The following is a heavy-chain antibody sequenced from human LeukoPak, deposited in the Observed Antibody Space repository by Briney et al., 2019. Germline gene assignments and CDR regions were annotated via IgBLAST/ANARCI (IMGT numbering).Heavy chain of an antibody. Sequence: TSQTLSLTCTVSGGSVSSNSDYWSWIRQPAGEGLEWIGRVYSGGLTNYNPSLKSRVSISVDTSKNQFSLKLSSVTAADTAVYYCARGYCSSDGCPNEGFDYWGQGTLVTVSS. CDR3: ARGYCSSDGCPNEGFDY. CDR2: VYSGGLT. V-gene: IGHV4-61*02. D-gene: IGHD2-2*01. J-gene: IGHJ4*02. CDR1: GGSVSSNSDY.